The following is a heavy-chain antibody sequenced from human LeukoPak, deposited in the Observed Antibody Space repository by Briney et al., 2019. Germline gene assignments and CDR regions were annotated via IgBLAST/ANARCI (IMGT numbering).Heavy chain of an antibody. V-gene: IGHV3-11*04. CDR3: ARDKIVGATYFDY. CDR1: GFTFSDYY. CDR2: ISSSGSTI. D-gene: IGHD1-26*01. J-gene: IGHJ4*02. Sequence: GGSLRLSCAASGFTFSDYYMSWIRQAPGKGLEWVSYISSSGSTINYSDSVKGRFTISRDNAKKSLYLQMNSLRAEDTAVYYCARDKIVGATYFDYWGQGTLVTVSS.